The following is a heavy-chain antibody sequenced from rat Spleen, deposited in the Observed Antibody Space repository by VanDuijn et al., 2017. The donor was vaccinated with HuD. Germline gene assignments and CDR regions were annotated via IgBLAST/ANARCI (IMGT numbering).Heavy chain of an antibody. CDR3: AREGNYGGYVDY. V-gene: IGHV6-6*01. D-gene: IGHD1-11*01. CDR1: GFTFSTAW. Sequence: EVQVLESGGGLVQPGNSLKLSCATSGFTFSTAWMYWYRQFPEKRLEWVARIKAKSNNYATDYTEYVKGRFTISSDDSKSSIYLQMNNLKEEDTAIHYCAREGNYGGYVDYWGQGVMVTVSS. J-gene: IGHJ2*01. CDR2: IKAKSNNYAT.